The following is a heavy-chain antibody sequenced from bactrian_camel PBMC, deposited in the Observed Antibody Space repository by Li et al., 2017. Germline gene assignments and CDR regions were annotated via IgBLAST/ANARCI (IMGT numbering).Heavy chain of an antibody. J-gene: IGHJ4*01. D-gene: IGHD4*01. V-gene: IGHV3-2*01. CDR1: GFTFKNYY. Sequence: VQLVESGGGLVQPGGSARLSCRASGFTFKNYYMSWVRQAPGKGLEWVSTITNNGVATYYADSVKGRFTMSRDNAKNTVYLQMNSLQPEDTAVYHCATGRSTRIDRDYGWYIYWGQGTQVTVS. CDR3: ATGRSTRIDRDYGWYIY. CDR2: ITNNGVAT.